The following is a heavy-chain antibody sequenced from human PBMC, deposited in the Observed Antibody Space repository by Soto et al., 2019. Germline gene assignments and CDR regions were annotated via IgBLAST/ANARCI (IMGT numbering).Heavy chain of an antibody. CDR3: ARGPSGYGNDY. Sequence: SETLSLTCAVYGGSFSGYYWSWIRQPPGKGLEWIGEINHSGSTNYNPSLKSRVTISVDTSKNQFSLKLSSVTAADTAVYYCARGPSGYGNDYWGQGTLVTVS. D-gene: IGHD5-12*01. CDR2: INHSGST. V-gene: IGHV4-34*01. J-gene: IGHJ4*02. CDR1: GGSFSGYY.